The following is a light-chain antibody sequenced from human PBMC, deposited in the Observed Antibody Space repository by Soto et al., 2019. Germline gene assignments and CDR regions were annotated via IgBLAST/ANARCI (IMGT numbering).Light chain of an antibody. Sequence: EIVLTQSPVTLCLSPGERATLSCRASQSVSSTYLAWYQQKPGQAPRLLIYGASSRATGIPARFSGSGYGTDFTLTISSLEPEDFAVYYCQQRSNWPTFGQGTRLEI. V-gene: IGKV3D-20*02. CDR1: QSVSSTY. CDR3: QQRSNWPT. CDR2: GAS. J-gene: IGKJ5*01.